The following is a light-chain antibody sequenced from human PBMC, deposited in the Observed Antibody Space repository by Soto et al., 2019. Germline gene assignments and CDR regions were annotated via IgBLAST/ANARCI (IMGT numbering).Light chain of an antibody. CDR2: GAS. CDR1: QSVSSSY. CDR3: HQRQSWPRT. V-gene: IGKV3-20*01. Sequence: EIVFTQSPCTLSLSTGERATLSCRASQSVSSSYLAWYQQKPGQAPRLLIYGASSRATGIPDRFSGSGSGTDFTLTISRLEPEDFAVYYCHQRQSWPRTFGQGTKVDIK. J-gene: IGKJ1*01.